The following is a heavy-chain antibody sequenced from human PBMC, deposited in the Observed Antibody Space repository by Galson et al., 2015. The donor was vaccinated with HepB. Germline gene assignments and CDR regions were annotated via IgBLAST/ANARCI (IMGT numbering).Heavy chain of an antibody. CDR3: TTDPPTRQIAVAGTDDAFDI. D-gene: IGHD6-19*01. CDR2: IKSKTDGGTT. Sequence: SLRLSCAASGFTFSNAWMSWVRQAPGKGLEWVGRIKSKTDGGTTDYAAPVKGRFTISRDDSKNTLYLQMNSLKTEDTAVYYCTTDPPTRQIAVAGTDDAFDIWGQGTMVTVSS. CDR1: GFTFSNAW. V-gene: IGHV3-15*01. J-gene: IGHJ3*02.